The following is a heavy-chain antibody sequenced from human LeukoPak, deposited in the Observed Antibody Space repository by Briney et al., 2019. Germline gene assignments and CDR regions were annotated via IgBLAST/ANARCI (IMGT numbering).Heavy chain of an antibody. D-gene: IGHD6-6*01. CDR1: GYTFTSYD. CDR3: ARGLVPGIRLFDP. Sequence: GASVKASCKASGYTFTSYDINWVRQATGQGLEWMGWMNPNSGNTGYAQKFQGRVTMTRNTSVSTAYMDLSSLRSEDTAVYYCARGLVPGIRLFDPWGQGTLVTVSS. CDR2: MNPNSGNT. V-gene: IGHV1-8*01. J-gene: IGHJ5*02.